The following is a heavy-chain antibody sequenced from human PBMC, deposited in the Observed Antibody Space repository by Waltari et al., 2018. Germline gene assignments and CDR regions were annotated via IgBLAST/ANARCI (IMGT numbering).Heavy chain of an antibody. CDR2: IKQDGSEK. J-gene: IGHJ4*02. CDR1: GFTFSSYG. Sequence: EVQLVESGGGLVQPGGSLRLSCAASGFTFSSYGMSWVRQAPGKGLEWVANIKQDGSEKYYVDSVKGRFTISRDNAKNSLYLQMNSLRAEDMAVYYCARDAVDYWGQGTLVTVSS. V-gene: IGHV3-7*01. CDR3: ARDAVDY.